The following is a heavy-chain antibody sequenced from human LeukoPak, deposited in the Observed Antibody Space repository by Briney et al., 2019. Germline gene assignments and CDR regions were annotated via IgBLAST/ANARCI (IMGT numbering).Heavy chain of an antibody. CDR2: ISDYNAHT. Sequence: ASVKVSCKASGYTFASYSITWVRQAPGQGLEWMGWISDYNAHTNSAQNLQGRVTVTTDTSTSTAYMELGSLRFDDTAVYYCGRLMSLKWLWNILADATLGYMDVWGKGTTVTVSS. CDR1: GYTFASYS. CDR3: GRLMSLKWLWNILADATLGYMDV. D-gene: IGHD3-3*01. J-gene: IGHJ6*03. V-gene: IGHV1-18*01.